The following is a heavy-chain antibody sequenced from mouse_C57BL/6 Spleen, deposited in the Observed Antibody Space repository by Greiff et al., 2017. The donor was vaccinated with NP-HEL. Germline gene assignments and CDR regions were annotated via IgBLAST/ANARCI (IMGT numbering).Heavy chain of an antibody. CDR1: GYTFTSYW. Sequence: VQLQQPGAELVKPGASVKLSCKASGYTFTSYWMHWVKQRPGQGLEWIGMIHPNSGSTNYNEKFKSKATLTVDKSSSTAYMQLSSLTSEDSAVYYCASSYYYGSMDYWGQGTSVTVSS. D-gene: IGHD1-1*01. J-gene: IGHJ4*01. CDR3: ASSYYYGSMDY. V-gene: IGHV1-64*01. CDR2: IHPNSGST.